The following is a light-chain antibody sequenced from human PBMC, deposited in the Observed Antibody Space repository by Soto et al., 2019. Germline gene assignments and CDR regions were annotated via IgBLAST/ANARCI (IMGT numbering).Light chain of an antibody. CDR1: GSNIGGNT. Sequence: VLTQPPSASGTPGQSVTVSCSGSGSNIGGNTVNWYQQVPGAAPKLLIYHNDRRPSGVPDRFSGFKAGTSASLGISGLQSADEADYYCAVWDDSLNGPVFGAGTKVTVL. J-gene: IGLJ3*02. CDR3: AVWDDSLNGPV. CDR2: HND. V-gene: IGLV1-44*01.